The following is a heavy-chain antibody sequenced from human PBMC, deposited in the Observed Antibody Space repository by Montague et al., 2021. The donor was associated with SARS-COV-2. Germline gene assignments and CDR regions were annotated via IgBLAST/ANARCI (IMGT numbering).Heavy chain of an antibody. CDR1: GGSFSGYY. V-gene: IGHV4-34*01. J-gene: IGHJ5*02. CDR2: INHSGST. D-gene: IGHD3-16*02. Sequence: SETLSLTCAVYGGSFSGYYWSWIRQPPGKGLEWIGEINHSGSTNYNPSLKSRVTISVDTSKNQFSLKLSSVTAADTAVYYGARGYDYVWGSYRYLHWFDPWGQGTLVTVSS. CDR3: ARGYDYVWGSYRYLHWFDP.